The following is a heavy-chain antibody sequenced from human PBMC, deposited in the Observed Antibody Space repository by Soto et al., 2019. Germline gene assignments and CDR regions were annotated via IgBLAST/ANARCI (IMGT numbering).Heavy chain of an antibody. V-gene: IGHV4-4*02. CDR3: ARDLGDCSGGSCLRY. J-gene: IGHJ4*02. Sequence: QVQLQESGPGLVKPSGTLSLTCAVSGGSISSGNWWSWVRQPPGKGLEWIGEIYHSGSTNCNPSLKSRVTISVDKSKNQFYLKLSSVTAADTAVYYCARDLGDCSGGSCLRYWGQGTLVTVSS. CDR1: GGSISSGNW. CDR2: IYHSGST. D-gene: IGHD2-15*01.